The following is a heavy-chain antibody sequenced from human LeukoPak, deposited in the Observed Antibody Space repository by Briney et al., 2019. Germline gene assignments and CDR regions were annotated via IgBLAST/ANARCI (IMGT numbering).Heavy chain of an antibody. CDR3: ATYIYGGDYGSYYFDY. D-gene: IGHD4-23*01. Sequence: PSETLSLTCAVSGGSITSSHWWSWARQPPGQGLEWIGEIYHGGTTNYNPSLRSRVTMSVDKSKNQFYLKVSSVTAADTAVYYCATYIYGGDYGSYYFDYWGQGTLVTVSP. CDR1: GGSITSSHW. CDR2: IYHGGTT. J-gene: IGHJ4*02. V-gene: IGHV4-4*02.